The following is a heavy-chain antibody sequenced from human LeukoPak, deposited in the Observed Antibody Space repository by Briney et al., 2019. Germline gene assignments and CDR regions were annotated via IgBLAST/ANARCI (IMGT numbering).Heavy chain of an antibody. D-gene: IGHD3-10*01. Sequence: SETLSLTCSVSGGSISDHNWSWIRRPPGKGLEWIGYIYDTGNTNYNPSLLSRVTISVDTSRNQFSLRLRSVTAADTAVYYCARGAYASGNYFDYWGQGTLVTVSS. V-gene: IGHV4-59*11. CDR1: GGSISDHN. J-gene: IGHJ4*02. CDR3: ARGAYASGNYFDY. CDR2: IYDTGNT.